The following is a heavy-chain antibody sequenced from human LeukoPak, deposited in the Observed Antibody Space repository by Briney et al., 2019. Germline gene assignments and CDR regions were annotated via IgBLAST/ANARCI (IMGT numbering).Heavy chain of an antibody. D-gene: IGHD6-13*01. CDR1: GGSFSGYY. CDR2: INHSGST. J-gene: IGHJ4*02. Sequence: PSETLSPTCAVYGGSFSGYYWSWIRQPPGKGLEWIGEINHSGSTNYNPSLKSRVTISVDTSKNQFSLKLSSVTAADTAVYYCAWSIAAASFDYWGQGTLVTVSS. V-gene: IGHV4-34*01. CDR3: AWSIAAASFDY.